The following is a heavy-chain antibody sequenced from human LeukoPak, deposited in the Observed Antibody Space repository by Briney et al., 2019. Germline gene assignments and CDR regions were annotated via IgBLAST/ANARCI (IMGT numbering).Heavy chain of an antibody. CDR1: GYSISSGYY. CDR3: ARGPPSGDYYFDY. V-gene: IGHV4-38-2*01. J-gene: IGHJ4*02. CDR2: IYHSGST. Sequence: PSETLSLTCAVSGYSISSGYYWGWIRQPPGKGLEWTGSIYHSGSTYYNPSLKSRVTISVDTSKNQFSLKLSSVTAADTAVYYCARGPPSGDYYFDYWGQGTLVTVSS. D-gene: IGHD3-10*01.